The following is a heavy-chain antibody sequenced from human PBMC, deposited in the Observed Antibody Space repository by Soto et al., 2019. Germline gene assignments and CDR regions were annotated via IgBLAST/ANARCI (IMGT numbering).Heavy chain of an antibody. J-gene: IGHJ4*02. V-gene: IGHV4-39*01. D-gene: IGHD6-19*01. Sequence: SETLSLTCAVSGGSISSGSSYYWGWIRQPPGKGLEWIGTIYYSGAAYYNPSLQSRVTISVDTSSNQFFMKLNSVTAADTAVYYCTDMLGQWLPRDWGQGTVVTVS. CDR1: GGSISSGSSYY. CDR2: IYYSGAA. CDR3: TDMLGQWLPRD.